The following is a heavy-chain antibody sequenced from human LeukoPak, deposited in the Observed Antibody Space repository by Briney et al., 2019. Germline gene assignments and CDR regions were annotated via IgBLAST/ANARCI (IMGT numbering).Heavy chain of an antibody. CDR1: GGTFSNSA. CDR2: IIPVFGTS. V-gene: IGHV1-69*06. CDR3: AGGKPYSSGWPPLFHFDY. D-gene: IGHD6-19*01. J-gene: IGHJ4*02. Sequence: SVEDSCKASGGTFSNSAISWVRQAPGQGLEWMGGIIPVFGTSNYAQKFQGRLTITADKSTGTAYMELSSLRSEDTAVYYCAGGKPYSSGWPPLFHFDYWGQGTLVTVSS.